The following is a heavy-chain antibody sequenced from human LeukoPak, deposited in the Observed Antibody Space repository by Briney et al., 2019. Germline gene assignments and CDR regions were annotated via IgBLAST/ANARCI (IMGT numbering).Heavy chain of an antibody. Sequence: SETLSLTCTVSGDSISSYFWSWIRQPPGKGLEWIGYIYDSGSTRYNPSLKSRVTISVDTSKNQFSLKVTSVTAAGTAVYYCARDLYGYSANWYKRENPFDIWGQGTMVTVSS. D-gene: IGHD6-13*01. CDR1: GDSISSYF. CDR2: IYDSGST. V-gene: IGHV4-59*01. CDR3: ARDLYGYSANWYKRENPFDI. J-gene: IGHJ3*02.